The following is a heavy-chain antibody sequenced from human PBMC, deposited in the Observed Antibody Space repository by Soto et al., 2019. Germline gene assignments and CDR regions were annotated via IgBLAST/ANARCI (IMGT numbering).Heavy chain of an antibody. V-gene: IGHV3-23*01. CDR2: ISGSGSDT. J-gene: IGHJ4*02. D-gene: IGHD6-13*01. Sequence: GGSLRLSCVASGFGLIDFAMSWVRQAPGKGLQWVSAISGSGSDTYYADSVKGRFTISRDTSKNTLYLQMNSLRAEDTALYYCAKSFSSNWYDYFNSWGQGSLVTVSS. CDR1: GFGLIDFA. CDR3: AKSFSSNWYDYFNS.